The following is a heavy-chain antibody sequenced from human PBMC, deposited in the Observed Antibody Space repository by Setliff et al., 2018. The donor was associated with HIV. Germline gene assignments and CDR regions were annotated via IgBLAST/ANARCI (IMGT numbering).Heavy chain of an antibody. D-gene: IGHD2-2*01. Sequence: GASVKVSCKASGGTLSSYAISWVRQAPGQGLEWMGGIIPIFGTTKYAQKFQGRVTITTDESTSTAYMELSSLRSEDAAVYYCARSIPRYCSSTSCYANRGYAFDIWGQGTTVTVSS. CDR1: GGTLSSYA. J-gene: IGHJ3*02. CDR3: ARSIPRYCSSTSCYANRGYAFDI. V-gene: IGHV1-69*05. CDR2: IIPIFGTT.